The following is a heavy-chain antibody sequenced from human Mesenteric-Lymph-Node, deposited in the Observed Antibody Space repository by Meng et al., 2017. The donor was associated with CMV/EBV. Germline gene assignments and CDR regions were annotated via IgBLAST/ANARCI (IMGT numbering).Heavy chain of an antibody. D-gene: IGHD2-2*01. V-gene: IGHV4-34*01. CDR1: GFTVSSNY. CDR2: INHSGST. Sequence: GSLRLSCIASGFTVSSNYMSWVRQAPGKGLEWIGEINHSGSTNYNPSLKSRVTISVDTSKNQFSLKLSSVTAADTAVYYCARGTRYCSSTSCYGYWFDPWGQGTLVTVSS. J-gene: IGHJ5*02. CDR3: ARGTRYCSSTSCYGYWFDP.